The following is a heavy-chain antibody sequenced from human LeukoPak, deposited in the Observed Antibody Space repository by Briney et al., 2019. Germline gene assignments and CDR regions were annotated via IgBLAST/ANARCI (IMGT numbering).Heavy chain of an antibody. D-gene: IGHD3-10*01. V-gene: IGHV1-2*02. CDR2: INPNSGGT. Sequence: ASVNVSCKASGYTFTGYYMHWVRQAPGQGLEWMEWINPNSGGTNYARKFQGRVTMTRDTSISTAYMELSRLRSDDTAVYYCARDLQYYYGSGSSRFSYYYGMDVWGQGTTVTVSS. CDR1: GYTFTGYY. J-gene: IGHJ6*02. CDR3: ARDLQYYYGSGSSRFSYYYGMDV.